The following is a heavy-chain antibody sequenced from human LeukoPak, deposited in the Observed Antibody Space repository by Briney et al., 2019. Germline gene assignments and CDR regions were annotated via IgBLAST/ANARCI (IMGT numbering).Heavy chain of an antibody. Sequence: GGSLRLSCAASGFTFSSYSMNWVRQAPGKGPEWVSSISSSSSYIYYADLVKGRFTISRDNAKNSLYLQMNSLRAEDTAVYYCARPDEQQLVRDAFDIWGQGTMVTVSS. V-gene: IGHV3-21*01. CDR1: GFTFSSYS. D-gene: IGHD6-13*01. CDR3: ARPDEQQLVRDAFDI. CDR2: ISSSSSYI. J-gene: IGHJ3*02.